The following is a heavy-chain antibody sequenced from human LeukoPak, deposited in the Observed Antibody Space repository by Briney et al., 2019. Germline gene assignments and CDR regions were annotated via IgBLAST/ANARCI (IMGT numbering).Heavy chain of an antibody. CDR2: IYYSGST. V-gene: IGHV4-59*12. CDR3: ARGDYYDSTVDY. J-gene: IGHJ4*02. Sequence: SETLSLTCTVSGGSISSYYWSWIRQPPGKGLEWIGYIYYSGSTNYNPSLKSRVTISVDTSKNQFSLKLSSVTAADTAVYHCARGDYYDSTVDYWGQGTLVTVSS. CDR1: GGSISSYY. D-gene: IGHD3-22*01.